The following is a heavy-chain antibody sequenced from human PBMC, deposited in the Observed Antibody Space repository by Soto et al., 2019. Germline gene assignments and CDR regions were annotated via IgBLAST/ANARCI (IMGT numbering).Heavy chain of an antibody. CDR1: GYPFTIYA. Sequence: ASVKISCKASGYPFTIYAIHWVRQAPGQSLEWMGWINPGNGDTKYSQIFQGRVTITWDTSARTAYMDLSSLISEDTADYYCARDSSSSRSFDYWGQGARVTVSS. V-gene: IGHV1-3*01. CDR2: INPGNGDT. CDR3: ARDSSSSRSFDY. J-gene: IGHJ4*02. D-gene: IGHD6-6*01.